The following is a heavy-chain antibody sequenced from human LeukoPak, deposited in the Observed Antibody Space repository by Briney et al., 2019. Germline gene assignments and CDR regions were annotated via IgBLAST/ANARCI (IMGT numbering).Heavy chain of an antibody. CDR1: GFTFDDYA. D-gene: IGHD3-10*01. J-gene: IGHJ4*02. Sequence: GRSLRLSCAASGFTFDDYAMHWVRQAPGKGLEWVSGISWNSGSIGYADSVKGRFTISRDNAKNSLYLQMNSLRAEDTALYYCAKDIGSSWFGEQGYFDYWGQGTLVTVSS. V-gene: IGHV3-9*01. CDR2: ISWNSGSI. CDR3: AKDIGSSWFGEQGYFDY.